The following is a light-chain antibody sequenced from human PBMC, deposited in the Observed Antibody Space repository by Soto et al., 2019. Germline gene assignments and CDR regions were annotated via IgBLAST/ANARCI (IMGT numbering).Light chain of an antibody. Sequence: DIQMTQSPPTLSASVGDRVTITCRASQSISTWLAWYQQKPGKAPKLLIYKASSLESGVPSRFSGSGSGTEFTLTISSLQPDEFATYYCRHYNSYSETFGHGTKVELK. J-gene: IGKJ1*01. V-gene: IGKV1-5*03. CDR3: RHYNSYSET. CDR1: QSISTW. CDR2: KAS.